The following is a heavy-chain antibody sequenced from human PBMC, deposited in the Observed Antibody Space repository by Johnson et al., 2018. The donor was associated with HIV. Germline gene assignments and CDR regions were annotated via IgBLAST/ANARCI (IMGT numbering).Heavy chain of an antibody. V-gene: IGHV3-33*06. D-gene: IGHD1-1*01. Sequence: QVQLVESGGGVVQPGRSLRLSCAASGFTFSSYGIHWVRQAPGKGLEWVAVIWYDGSNKFYADSVKGRFTISRDNSNNTLYLQMNSLRAEDTAVYYCAKVGGTTILRDAFDIWGQGTMVTVS. CDR2: IWYDGSNK. J-gene: IGHJ3*02. CDR1: GFTFSSYG. CDR3: AKVGGTTILRDAFDI.